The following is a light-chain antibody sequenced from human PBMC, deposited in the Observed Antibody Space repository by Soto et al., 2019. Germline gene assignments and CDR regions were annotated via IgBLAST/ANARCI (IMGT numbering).Light chain of an antibody. V-gene: IGKV1-5*01. CDR1: QTIGSS. Sequence: DIQMTQSPSTLSASVGDRVTITCRASQTIGSSLAWYQHKPGKAPKLLIFDASTLQTGVPSRFSGSGFGTEFTLTISKLQPDDFATYYCQQHNDYSPVTFGQGTKLEIK. CDR2: DAS. J-gene: IGKJ2*01. CDR3: QQHNDYSPVT.